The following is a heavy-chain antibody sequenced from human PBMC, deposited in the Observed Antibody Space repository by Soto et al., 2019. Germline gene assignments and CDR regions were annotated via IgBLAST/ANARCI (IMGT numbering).Heavy chain of an antibody. Sequence: QVQLLESGGGVVQPGRSLRLSCAASGFTFSSYAMHWVRQAPGKGLEWVAVISYDGSNKYYADSVKGRFTISRDNSKNTLYLQMNSLRAEDTAVYYCARDLGTGGSAFDYWGQGILVTVSS. CDR2: ISYDGSNK. V-gene: IGHV3-30-3*01. D-gene: IGHD1-26*01. CDR3: ARDLGTGGSAFDY. CDR1: GFTFSSYA. J-gene: IGHJ4*02.